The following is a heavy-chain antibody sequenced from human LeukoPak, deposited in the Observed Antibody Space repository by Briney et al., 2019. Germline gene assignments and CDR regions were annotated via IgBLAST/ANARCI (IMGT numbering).Heavy chain of an antibody. J-gene: IGHJ4*02. D-gene: IGHD6-13*01. CDR1: GGTFISYA. V-gene: IGHV1-69*04. CDR3: ARDRDSSSWTDY. Sequence: SVKVSCKASGGTFISYAISWVRQAPGQRLEWMGRIIPILGIANYAQKFQGRVTITADKSTSTAYMELSSLRSEDTAVYYCARDRDSSSWTDYWGQGTLVTVSS. CDR2: IIPILGIA.